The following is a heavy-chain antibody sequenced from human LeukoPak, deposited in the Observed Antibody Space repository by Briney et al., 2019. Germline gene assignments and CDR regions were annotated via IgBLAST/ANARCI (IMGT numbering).Heavy chain of an antibody. CDR3: AKGFYYEEVLPNFDY. Sequence: PGGSPRLSCAASGFTFSSYAMGWVRQAPGKGLEWVSGISGSGGSTYYADSVKGRFTISRDNSKNALYLQMNSLRAEDTAVYYCAKGFYYEEVLPNFDYWGQGTLVTVSS. D-gene: IGHD3-22*01. J-gene: IGHJ4*02. V-gene: IGHV3-23*01. CDR2: ISGSGGST. CDR1: GFTFSSYA.